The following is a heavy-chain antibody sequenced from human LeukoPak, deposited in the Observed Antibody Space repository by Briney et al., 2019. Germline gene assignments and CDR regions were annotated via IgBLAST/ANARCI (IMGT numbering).Heavy chain of an antibody. V-gene: IGHV1-24*01. D-gene: IGHD2-15*01. CDR1: GYTLTELS. Sequence: ASVKVSCKVSGYTLTELSMHWVRQAPGKGLEWMGGFDPEDGETIYAQKFQGRVTMTEDTSTDTAYMELSSLRSEDTAVYHCATAPSLVSNWFDPWGQGTLVTVSS. CDR3: ATAPSLVSNWFDP. J-gene: IGHJ5*02. CDR2: FDPEDGET.